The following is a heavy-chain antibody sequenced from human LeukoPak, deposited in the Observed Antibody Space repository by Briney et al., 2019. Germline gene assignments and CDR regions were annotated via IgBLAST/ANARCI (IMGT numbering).Heavy chain of an antibody. J-gene: IGHJ4*02. D-gene: IGHD3-16*01. CDR3: ARGRSYAFDFDY. CDR2: KYYSGST. V-gene: IGHV4-61*01. Sequence: SETLSLTCALSGVSINTCCYYWSWIRQPPGKGLEWIGYKYYSGSTRYNSSLRSRLTISLDTSKNQFSLRLSSVTAADTAVYYCARGRSYAFDFDYWGPGTLVIVSS. CDR1: GVSINTCCYY.